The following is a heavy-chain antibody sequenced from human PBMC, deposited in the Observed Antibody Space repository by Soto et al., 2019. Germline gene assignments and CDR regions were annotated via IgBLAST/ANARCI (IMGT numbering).Heavy chain of an antibody. CDR1: GFTFSSYG. J-gene: IGHJ6*02. D-gene: IGHD4-4*01. CDR2: ISYDGSNK. V-gene: IGHV3-30*18. CDR3: AKDRDSNRDYYYYGMDV. Sequence: GGSLRLSCAASGFTFSSYGMHWVRQSPGKGLEWVAVISYDGSNKYYADSVKGRFTISRDNSKNTLYLQMNSLRAEDTAVYYCAKDRDSNRDYYYYGMDVWGQGTTVTV.